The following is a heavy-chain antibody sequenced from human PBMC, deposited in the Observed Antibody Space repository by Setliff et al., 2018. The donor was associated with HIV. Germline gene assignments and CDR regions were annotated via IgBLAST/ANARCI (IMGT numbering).Heavy chain of an antibody. CDR3: ARGHTWNYYGGDYFDY. Sequence: SETLSLTCTVSGGSITNHYWSWIRQPPGKGLEWIGNIYHSGTTKSNPSLRSRVAISVDTSKNQFSLKLTSVTAADTALYYCARGHTWNYYGGDYFDYWGQGSLVTVSS. CDR2: IYHSGTT. CDR1: GGSITNHY. J-gene: IGHJ4*02. D-gene: IGHD1-7*01. V-gene: IGHV4-59*11.